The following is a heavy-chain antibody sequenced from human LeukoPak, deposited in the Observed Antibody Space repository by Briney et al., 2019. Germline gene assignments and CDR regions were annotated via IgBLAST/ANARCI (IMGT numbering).Heavy chain of an antibody. Sequence: GGSLRLSCAASGFTFSSYAMSWVRQAPGKGLEWVSAISGSGGSTYYADSVKGRFAISRDNSKNTLYLQMNSLRAEDTAVYYCARDASDGGGGFDYWGQGTLVTVSS. CDR3: ARDASDGGGGFDY. D-gene: IGHD4-23*01. J-gene: IGHJ4*02. CDR1: GFTFSSYA. CDR2: ISGSGGST. V-gene: IGHV3-23*01.